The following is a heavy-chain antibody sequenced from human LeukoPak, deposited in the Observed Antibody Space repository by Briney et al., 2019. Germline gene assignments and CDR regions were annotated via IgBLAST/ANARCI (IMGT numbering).Heavy chain of an antibody. J-gene: IGHJ3*02. D-gene: IGHD1-26*01. Sequence: ASVKVSCKASGYTFTSYYMHWVRQAPGQGLEWMGIINPSGGSTSYAQKFQGRVTMTRDTSTSTVYMELSSLRSEDTAVFYCARGQTPSGIVGATSAFDIWGQGTLVTVSS. V-gene: IGHV1-46*01. CDR2: INPSGGST. CDR1: GYTFTSYY. CDR3: ARGQTPSGIVGATSAFDI.